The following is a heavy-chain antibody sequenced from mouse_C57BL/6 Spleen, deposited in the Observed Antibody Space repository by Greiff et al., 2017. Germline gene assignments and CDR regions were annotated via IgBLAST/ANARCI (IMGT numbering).Heavy chain of an antibody. CDR3: ARSANNYLFAY. CDR1: GYTFTDYN. Sequence: EVKLMESGPELVKPGASVKIPCKASGYTFTDYNMDWVKQSHGKSLEWIGDINPNNGGTIYTQKFKGKATLTVDKSSSTAYMELRSLKSEDTAVYYCARSANNYLFAYWGQGTLVTVSA. V-gene: IGHV1-18*01. D-gene: IGHD5-1-1*01. CDR2: INPNNGGT. J-gene: IGHJ3*01.